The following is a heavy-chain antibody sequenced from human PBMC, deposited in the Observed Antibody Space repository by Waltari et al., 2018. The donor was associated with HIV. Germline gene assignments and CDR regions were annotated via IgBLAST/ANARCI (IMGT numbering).Heavy chain of an antibody. CDR1: GFTFSNAW. V-gene: IGHV3-15*01. J-gene: IGHJ4*02. CDR2: IKSKTDGGTT. Sequence: EVQLVESGGGLVKPGGSLRLSCAASGFTFSNAWMSWFRQAPGKGLEWVGRIKSKTDGGTTDYAAPVKGRFTISRDDSKNTLYLQMNSLKTEDTAVYYCTRTHLLGFFDYWGQGTLVTVSS. CDR3: TRTHLLGFFDY.